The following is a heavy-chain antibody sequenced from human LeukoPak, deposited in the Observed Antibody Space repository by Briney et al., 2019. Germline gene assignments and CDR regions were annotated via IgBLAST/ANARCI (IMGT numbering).Heavy chain of an antibody. CDR2: INPNSGGT. V-gene: IGHV1-2*02. CDR1: GYTFTGYY. Sequence: ASVKVSCKASGYTFTGYYMHWVRQAPGQGLEWMGWINPNSGGTNYAQKFQGRVTMTRDTSISTAYMELSRLRSDDTAVYYCARDPLASSWYTPAFDIWGQGTMVTVSS. D-gene: IGHD6-13*01. CDR3: ARDPLASSWYTPAFDI. J-gene: IGHJ3*02.